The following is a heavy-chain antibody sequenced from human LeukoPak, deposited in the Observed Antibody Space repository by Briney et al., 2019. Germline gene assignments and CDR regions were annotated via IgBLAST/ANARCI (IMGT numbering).Heavy chain of an antibody. V-gene: IGHV4-34*01. CDR1: GGSFSGYY. CDR3: ARDVLLWFGELPFAN. Sequence: SETLSLTCAVYGGSFSGYYWSLIRQPPGKGLEWIGEINHSGSTNYNPSLKSRVTISVDTSKNQFSLKLSSVTAADTAVYYCARDVLLWFGELPFANWGQGTLVTVSS. CDR2: INHSGST. D-gene: IGHD3-10*01. J-gene: IGHJ4*02.